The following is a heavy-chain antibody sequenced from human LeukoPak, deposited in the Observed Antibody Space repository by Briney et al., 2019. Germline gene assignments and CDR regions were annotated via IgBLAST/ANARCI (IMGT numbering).Heavy chain of an antibody. V-gene: IGHV3-7*01. Sequence: GGSLRLSSAASGFTFSSYAMHWVRQAPGKGLEWVAHINPDGRDTYYVDSVKGRFTISRDNAQNSMYLQMNSLRVEDTAVYYCTSWGDTTAEYFQRWGQGTLVTVSS. CDR3: TSWGDTTAEYFQR. J-gene: IGHJ1*01. CDR1: GFTFSSYA. CDR2: INPDGRDT. D-gene: IGHD2-21*02.